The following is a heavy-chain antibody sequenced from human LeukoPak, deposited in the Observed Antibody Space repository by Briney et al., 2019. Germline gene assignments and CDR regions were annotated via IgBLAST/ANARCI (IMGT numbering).Heavy chain of an antibody. Sequence: GGSLRLSCAASGFTFSSFAMSWVRQAPGKGLEWVSTVSDGGSRTYYADSVKGRFTISRDNAKNSLYLQMNSLRAEDTAVYYCARQQLQLWYDWGQGTLVTVSS. J-gene: IGHJ4*02. CDR3: ARQQLQLWYD. CDR1: GFTFSSFA. D-gene: IGHD5-18*01. V-gene: IGHV3-23*01. CDR2: VSDGGSRT.